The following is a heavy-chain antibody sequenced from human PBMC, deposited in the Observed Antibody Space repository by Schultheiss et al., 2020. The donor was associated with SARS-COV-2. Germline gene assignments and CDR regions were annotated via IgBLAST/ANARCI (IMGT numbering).Heavy chain of an antibody. CDR2: IKSKTDGGTT. V-gene: IGHV3-15*01. J-gene: IGHJ6*02. D-gene: IGHD3-3*01. CDR3: AKDLEYYDFWSGLADAPNYYYYGMDV. Sequence: GESLKISCAASGFTVSSNYMSWVRQAPGKGLEWVGRIKSKTDGGTTDYAAPVKGRFTISRDDSKNTLYLQMNSLKTEDTAVYYCAKDLEYYDFWSGLADAPNYYYYGMDVWGQGTTVTVSS. CDR1: GFTVSSNY.